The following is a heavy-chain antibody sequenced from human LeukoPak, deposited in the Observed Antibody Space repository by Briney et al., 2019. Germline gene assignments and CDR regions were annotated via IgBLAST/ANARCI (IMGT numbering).Heavy chain of an antibody. D-gene: IGHD6-19*01. Sequence: PSETLSLTCTVSGGSISSSSYYWGWIRQPPGKGLEWIGRIYTSGSTNYNPSLKSRVTMSVDTSKNQFSLKLSSVTAADTAVYYCARSSAVAGTYGYWGQGTLVTVSS. CDR3: ARSSAVAGTYGY. CDR2: IYTSGST. J-gene: IGHJ4*02. V-gene: IGHV4-61*05. CDR1: GGSISSSSYY.